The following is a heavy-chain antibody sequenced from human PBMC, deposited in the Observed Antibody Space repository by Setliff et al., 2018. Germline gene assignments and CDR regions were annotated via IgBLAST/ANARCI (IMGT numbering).Heavy chain of an antibody. D-gene: IGHD3-9*01. J-gene: IGHJ4*02. V-gene: IGHV1-8*02. CDR1: GYTFTSYA. Sequence: ASVKVSCKASGYTFTSYAMHWVRQAPGQRLEWMGWLNPSSGNTGYAPKFQGRVIITRNTSISTAYMELSSLRSEDTAVYYCARGPSNYDLLTGCDCWGQGTLVTVSS. CDR3: ARGPSNYDLLTGCDC. CDR2: LNPSSGNT.